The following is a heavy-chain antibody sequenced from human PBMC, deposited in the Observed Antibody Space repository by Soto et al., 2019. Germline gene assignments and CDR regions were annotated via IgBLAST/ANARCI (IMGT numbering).Heavy chain of an antibody. Sequence: ASVKVSCKASGYTFTSYAMHWVRQAPGQRLEWMGWINAGNGNTKYSQKFQGRVTITRDTSASTAYMELSSLRSEDTAVYYCARALPVIAAAAPEHFPFDYWGQGTLVTVSS. CDR3: ARALPVIAAAAPEHFPFDY. V-gene: IGHV1-3*01. CDR2: INAGNGNT. D-gene: IGHD6-13*01. CDR1: GYTFTSYA. J-gene: IGHJ4*02.